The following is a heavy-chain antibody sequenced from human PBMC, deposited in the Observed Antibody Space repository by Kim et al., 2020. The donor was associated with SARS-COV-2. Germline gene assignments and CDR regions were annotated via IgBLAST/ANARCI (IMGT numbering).Heavy chain of an antibody. CDR1: GYSFTSYW. J-gene: IGHJ4*02. V-gene: IGHV5-51*01. D-gene: IGHD3-16*02. Sequence: GESLKISCKGSGYSFTSYWIGGVRQMPGKGLEWMGIIYPGDSDTRYSPSFQGQVTISADKSISTAYLQWSSLKASDTAMYYCARSIMITFGGVIAPFDYWGQGTLVTVSS. CDR3: ARSIMITFGGVIAPFDY. CDR2: IYPGDSDT.